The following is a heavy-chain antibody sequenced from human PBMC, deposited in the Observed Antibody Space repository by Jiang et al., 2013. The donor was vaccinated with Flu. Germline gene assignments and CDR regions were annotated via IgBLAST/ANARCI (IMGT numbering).Heavy chain of an antibody. Sequence: GAEVKKPGASVKVSCKVSGYTLTELSMHWVRQAPGKGLEWMGGFDPEDGETIYAQKFQGRVTMTEDTSTDTAYMELSSLRSEDTAVYYCATMGAMVRGVINPPLDYWGQGTLVTVSS. CDR2: FDPEDGET. V-gene: IGHV1-24*01. CDR3: ATMGAMVRGVINPPLDY. CDR1: GYTLTELS. J-gene: IGHJ4*02. D-gene: IGHD3-10*01.